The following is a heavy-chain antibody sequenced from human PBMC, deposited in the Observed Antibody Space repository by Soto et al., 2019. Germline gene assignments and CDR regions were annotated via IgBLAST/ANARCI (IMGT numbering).Heavy chain of an antibody. D-gene: IGHD2-2*01. CDR3: ARDRHPYSTKYYFDY. CDR2: ISGSGAYT. Sequence: GGSLRLSCAASGFTFSTYAMNWVRQPPGKGLEWVSSISGSGAYTYYADSVQGRFTISRDNSKNTLNLQMNSLRAEDTAVYYCARDRHPYSTKYYFDYWGQGTMVTVSS. CDR1: GFTFSTYA. V-gene: IGHV3-23*01. J-gene: IGHJ4*02.